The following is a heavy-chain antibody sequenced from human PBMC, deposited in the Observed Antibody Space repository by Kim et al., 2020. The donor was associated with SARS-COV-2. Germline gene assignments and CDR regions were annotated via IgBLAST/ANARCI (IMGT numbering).Heavy chain of an antibody. Sequence: SETLSLTCTVSGGSISSSSYYWGWIRQPPGKGLEWIGSIYYSGSTYYNPSLKSRVTISVDTSKNQFSLKLSSVTAADTAVYYCARHRHRYCSSTSCYGEGWFDPWGQGTLVTVSS. CDR1: GGSISSSSYY. V-gene: IGHV4-39*01. CDR2: IYYSGST. J-gene: IGHJ5*02. CDR3: ARHRHRYCSSTSCYGEGWFDP. D-gene: IGHD2-2*01.